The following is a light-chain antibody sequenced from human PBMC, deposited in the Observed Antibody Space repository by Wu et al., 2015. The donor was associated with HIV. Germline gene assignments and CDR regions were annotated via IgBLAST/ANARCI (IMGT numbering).Light chain of an antibody. CDR3: QQLNSYPIT. J-gene: IGKJ4*01. V-gene: IGKV1-9*01. CDR1: QGISSY. Sequence: DIQLTQSPSFLSASVGDRVTITCRASQGISSYLAWYQQKPRKAPKLLIYAASTLQSGVPSRFSGSGSGTEFTLTISSLQPEDFAAYYCQQLNSYPITFGGGTRVEI. CDR2: AAS.